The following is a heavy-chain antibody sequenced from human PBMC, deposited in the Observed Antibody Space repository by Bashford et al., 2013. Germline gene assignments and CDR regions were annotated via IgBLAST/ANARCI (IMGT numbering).Heavy chain of an antibody. CDR2: IYLNGAT. CDR3: ARGDCGIGCPKANWFDS. D-gene: IGHD3-22*01. CDR1: GGSINRDYF. Sequence: SETLSLTCTVSGGSINRDYFWSWIRQPAGKGLEWLGRIYLNGATNYNPEFETRISISIDTSNNQFSLNLASVTAADTAVYYCARGDCGIGCPKANWFDSWGQGHLVTVSS. J-gene: IGHJ5*01. V-gene: IGHV4-4*07.